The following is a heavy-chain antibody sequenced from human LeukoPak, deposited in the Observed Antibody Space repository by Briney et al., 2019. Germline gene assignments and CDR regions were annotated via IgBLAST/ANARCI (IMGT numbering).Heavy chain of an antibody. J-gene: IGHJ4*02. Sequence: PSETLSLTCAVYGGSFSGYYWSWIRQPPGKGVEWIGEIDQSGSANYNPSLKSRVTISVDTSKNQFSLKLNSVTAADTAVYYCARGRSRIFGVVIRGRYFDYWGQGTLVPVSS. CDR1: GGSFSGYY. CDR3: ARGRSRIFGVVIRGRYFDY. D-gene: IGHD3-3*01. CDR2: IDQSGSA. V-gene: IGHV4-34*01.